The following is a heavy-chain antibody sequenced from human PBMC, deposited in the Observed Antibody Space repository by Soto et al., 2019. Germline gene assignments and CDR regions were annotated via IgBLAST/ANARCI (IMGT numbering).Heavy chain of an antibody. CDR1: GGSISIDGYY. CDR2: IYYGGST. CDR3: AREVGYPGGYFDY. D-gene: IGHD1-26*01. V-gene: IGHV4-31*03. Sequence: QVQLQESGPGLVEPAQTLSLTCTVSGGSISIDGYYWSWIRQHPGKGLEWIGYIYYGGSTFYNPSLKSRVIISVDTSKNQFSLALSSVTAADTAVYYSAREVGYPGGYFDYWGQGTLVTVSS. J-gene: IGHJ4*02.